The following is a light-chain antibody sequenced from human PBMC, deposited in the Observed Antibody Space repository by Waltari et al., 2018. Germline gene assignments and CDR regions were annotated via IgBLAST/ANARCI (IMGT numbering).Light chain of an antibody. CDR3: QQRSNWPSYT. CDR1: QSVIRD. V-gene: IGKV3-11*01. CDR2: DVS. J-gene: IGKJ2*01. Sequence: EIVLTQSPATLSLSPGERAALSCRASQSVIRDLAWYRQKPGQAPRLLIFDVSIRATGTPVRFSGSGYGTDFTLTISSLEPEDFAVYYCQQRSNWPSYTFGQGTKLEIK.